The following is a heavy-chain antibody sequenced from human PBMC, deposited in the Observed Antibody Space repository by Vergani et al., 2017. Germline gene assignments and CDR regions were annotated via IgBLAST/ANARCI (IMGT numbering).Heavy chain of an antibody. J-gene: IGHJ4*02. CDR3: ASAPLKRGGYQGFDY. CDR1: GGSFSGYY. V-gene: IGHV4-34*01. CDR2: INHSGST. Sequence: QVQLQQWGAGLLKPSETLSLTCAVYGGSFSGYYWSWIRQPPGKGLEWIGEINHSGSTNYNPSLKSRVTISVDTSKNQFSLKLSSVTAADTAVYYCASAPLKRGGYQGFDYWGQGTLVTVSS. D-gene: IGHD3-22*01.